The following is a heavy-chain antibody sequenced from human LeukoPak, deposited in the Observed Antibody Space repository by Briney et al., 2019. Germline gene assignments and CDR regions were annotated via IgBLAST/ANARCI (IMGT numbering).Heavy chain of an antibody. CDR1: GFTFSSYA. V-gene: IGHV3-23*01. J-gene: IGHJ4*02. CDR3: AKAGSLATPTPYYFDH. Sequence: GGSLRLSCVASGFTFSSYAMSWVPHAPGKGLEWVSAFSGSGDSTYYADSVKGRFTISRDNSKNMLYLQMNSLRAEDTAVYYCAKAGSLATPTPYYFDHWGQGTLVTVSS. D-gene: IGHD5-24*01. CDR2: FSGSGDST.